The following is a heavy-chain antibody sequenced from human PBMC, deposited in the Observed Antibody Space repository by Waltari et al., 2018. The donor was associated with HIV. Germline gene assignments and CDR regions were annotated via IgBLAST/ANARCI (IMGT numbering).Heavy chain of an antibody. CDR1: GFTFSTYS. D-gene: IGHD2-21*01. Sequence: EVQLVESGGGLVQPGGSLRLSCAASGFTFSTYSRNWVRQAPGKGLEWVSYISSSSTTIYYADSVKGRFTISRDNAKNLLYLQMNSLRAEDTAVYYCARDKAVIQPDAFDIWGQGTMVTVSS. V-gene: IGHV3-48*04. CDR2: ISSSSTTI. J-gene: IGHJ3*02. CDR3: ARDKAVIQPDAFDI.